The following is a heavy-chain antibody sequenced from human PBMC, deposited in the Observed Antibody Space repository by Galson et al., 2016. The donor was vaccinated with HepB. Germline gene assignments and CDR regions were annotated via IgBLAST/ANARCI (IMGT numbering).Heavy chain of an antibody. CDR2: IGGPTPNT. Sequence: SLRLSCAASGFTFRNYALSWVRRAPGKGLEWVSHIGGPTPNTNYADSLRRRFSIYRDNSRDTLYLQMDSLTAEDSAIYYCTTWLSHHFDYWGQGTRVTVSS. V-gene: IGHV3-23*01. D-gene: IGHD6-19*01. CDR3: TTWLSHHFDY. CDR1: GFTFRNYA. J-gene: IGHJ4*02.